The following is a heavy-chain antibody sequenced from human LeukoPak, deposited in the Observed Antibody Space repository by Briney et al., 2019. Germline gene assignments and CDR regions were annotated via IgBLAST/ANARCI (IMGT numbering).Heavy chain of an antibody. V-gene: IGHV3-7*01. CDR1: GFTFSSYW. Sequence: GGSLRLSCAASGFTFSSYWMSWVRQAPGKGLEWVANIKQDGSEKYYVDSVKGRFTISRDNAKNSLYLQMNSLRAEDTAVYYCARDAGMIRGSCYFDYWGQGTLVTVSS. D-gene: IGHD2-15*01. CDR2: IKQDGSEK. J-gene: IGHJ4*02. CDR3: ARDAGMIRGSCYFDY.